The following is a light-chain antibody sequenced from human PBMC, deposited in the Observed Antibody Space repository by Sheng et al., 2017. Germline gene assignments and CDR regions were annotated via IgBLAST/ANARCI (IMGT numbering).Light chain of an antibody. Sequence: QSALTQPPSASGSSGQSVTISCTGTSSDVGVYNYVSWYQQHPGKAPKVMIYDVSKRPSGVPDRFSGSKSGNTASLTVSGLQAEDEADYYCSSYAGSNNWVFGGGTKLTVL. J-gene: IGLJ3*02. CDR2: DVS. CDR3: SSYAGSNNWV. CDR1: SSDVGVYNY. V-gene: IGLV2-8*01.